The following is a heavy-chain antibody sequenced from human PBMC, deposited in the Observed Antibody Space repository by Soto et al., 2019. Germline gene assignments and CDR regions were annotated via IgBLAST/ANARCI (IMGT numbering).Heavy chain of an antibody. V-gene: IGHV3-21*01. CDR1: GFTFSSYS. CDR2: ISSSSSYI. J-gene: IGHJ4*02. Sequence: GGSLRLSCAASGFTFSSYSMNWVRQAPGKGLEWVSSISSSSSYIYYADSVKGRFTISRDNAKNSLYLQMNSLRAEDTAVYYCARAGGSGSYYNNFDYWGQGTLVTAPQ. D-gene: IGHD3-10*01. CDR3: ARAGGSGSYYNNFDY.